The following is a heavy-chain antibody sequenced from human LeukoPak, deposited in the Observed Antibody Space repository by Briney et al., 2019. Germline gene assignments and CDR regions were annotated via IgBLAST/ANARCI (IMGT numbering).Heavy chain of an antibody. V-gene: IGHV3-30*02. CDR1: GFTFSSYE. Sequence: GGSLRLSCAASGFTFSSYEMNWVRQAPGKGLEWVAFIRYDGSNKYYADSVKGRFTISRDNSKNTLYLQMNSLRAEDTAVYYCAKDLGCFDPWGQGTLVTVSS. CDR2: IRYDGSNK. D-gene: IGHD7-27*01. J-gene: IGHJ5*02. CDR3: AKDLGCFDP.